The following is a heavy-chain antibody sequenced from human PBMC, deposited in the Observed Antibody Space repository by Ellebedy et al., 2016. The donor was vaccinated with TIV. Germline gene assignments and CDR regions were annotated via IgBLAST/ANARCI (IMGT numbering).Heavy chain of an antibody. J-gene: IGHJ4*02. Sequence: PGGSLRLSCAASGFSLNVNYMSWVRQAPGKGLEWVTIIYSGVSGGSTYYADSVKGRFTISRDNSKNTVFLQMNSLRAEGTAVYHCANILTGPTDYWGQGTLVTVSS. D-gene: IGHD3-9*01. CDR1: GFSLNVNY. CDR2: IYSGVSGGST. V-gene: IGHV3-66*01. CDR3: ANILTGPTDY.